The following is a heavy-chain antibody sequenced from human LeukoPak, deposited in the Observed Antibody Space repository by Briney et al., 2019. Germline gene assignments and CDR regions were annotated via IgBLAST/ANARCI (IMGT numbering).Heavy chain of an antibody. J-gene: IGHJ4*02. V-gene: IGHV1-18*01. Sequence: GASVKVSCKASGYTFTSYGISWARQAPGQGLEWMGWISAYNGNTNYAQKLQGRVTMTTDTSTSTAYMELRSLRSDDTAVYYCARAPALYYYDSSGYDYWGQGTLVTVSS. CDR1: GYTFTSYG. D-gene: IGHD3-22*01. CDR2: ISAYNGNT. CDR3: ARAPALYYYDSSGYDY.